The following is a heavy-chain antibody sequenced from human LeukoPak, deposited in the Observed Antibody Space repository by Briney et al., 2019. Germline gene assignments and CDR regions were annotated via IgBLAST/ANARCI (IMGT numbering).Heavy chain of an antibody. J-gene: IGHJ2*01. CDR3: ARDHRTESDGYYFVNELWYFDL. Sequence: ASVKVSCKASGFTFRNYGMHWVRQAPGQRLEWMGWINPTTEKTKYSEKFQGRVTISRDTGASTVYMELSSLRSEDTAVYYCARDHRTESDGYYFVNELWYFDLWGRGTLVSVSS. D-gene: IGHD3-22*01. CDR2: INPTTEKT. CDR1: GFTFRNYG. V-gene: IGHV1-3*01.